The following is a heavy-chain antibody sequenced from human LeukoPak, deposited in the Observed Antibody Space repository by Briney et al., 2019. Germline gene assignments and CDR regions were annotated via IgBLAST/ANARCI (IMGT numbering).Heavy chain of an antibody. D-gene: IGHD2-21*02. Sequence: SVKVSCKASGGTFSSYAISWVRQAPGQGLEWMGGIIPIFGTANDAQKFQGRVTITADKSTSTAYMELSSLRSEDTAVYYCASDCGGDCYPPAEYFQHWGQGTLVTVSS. CDR3: ASDCGGDCYPPAEYFQH. CDR2: IIPIFGTA. CDR1: GGTFSSYA. J-gene: IGHJ1*01. V-gene: IGHV1-69*06.